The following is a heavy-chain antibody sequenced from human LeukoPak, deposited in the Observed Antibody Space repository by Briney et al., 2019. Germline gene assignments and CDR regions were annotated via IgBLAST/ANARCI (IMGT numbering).Heavy chain of an antibody. V-gene: IGHV4-38-2*01. CDR3: ARQYDSYFYYYLDP. CDR1: GYPINNAYY. J-gene: IGHJ6*03. Sequence: PSETLSLTCAVSGYPINNAYYWVWIRQPPGKGLEWIGSLYHPDSTYYNPSLKSRVTMSVDTSRNQFSLKLSFVTAADTAVYYCARQYDSYFYYYLDPWGTGTTVTVSS. CDR2: LYHPDST. D-gene: IGHD2-2*01.